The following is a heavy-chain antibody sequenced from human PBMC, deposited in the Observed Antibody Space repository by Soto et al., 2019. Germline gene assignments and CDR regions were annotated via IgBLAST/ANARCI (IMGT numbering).Heavy chain of an antibody. V-gene: IGHV4-59*01. Sequence: PSETLSLTCTVSGGSITLYYWNWIRRSPGKGLEWIGYMYSSGSTNYRSSLKRRVKISGDPSKNQFSLRMRSVTAEDTAVYFCAASYYAILTGHFAFDIWGHGTMVT. D-gene: IGHD3-9*01. CDR3: AASYYAILTGHFAFDI. J-gene: IGHJ3*02. CDR2: MYSSGST. CDR1: GGSITLYY.